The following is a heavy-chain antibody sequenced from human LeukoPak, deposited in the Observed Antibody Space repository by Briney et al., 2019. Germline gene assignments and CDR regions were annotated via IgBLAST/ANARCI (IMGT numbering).Heavy chain of an antibody. CDR3: ARGIAVPRYFQH. V-gene: IGHV4-39*01. CDR2: IYDSGST. J-gene: IGHJ1*01. D-gene: IGHD6-19*01. Sequence: SETLSLTCTVSGGSIRSSYYYWGWIRQPPGKGLEWIGSIYDSGSTNYNPSLKSRVTIAVDTSKNQFSLNLSSVTAADTAVYYCARGIAVPRYFQHWGQGTLVTVSS. CDR1: GGSIRSSYYY.